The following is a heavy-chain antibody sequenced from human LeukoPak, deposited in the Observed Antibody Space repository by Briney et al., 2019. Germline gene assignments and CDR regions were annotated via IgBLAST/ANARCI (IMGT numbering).Heavy chain of an antibody. Sequence: LTGVSLRLSCAASGFTFSSYAMSWVRQTPGKGLQWLAAIGGSDGSTYFADSVKGRLTISRDNSKNTLYLQINSLTDEDTAIYYCAKDTVVAGIWYFDLWGRGTLVTVSS. V-gene: IGHV3-23*01. CDR2: IGGSDGST. CDR3: AKDTVVAGIWYFDL. CDR1: GFTFSSYA. D-gene: IGHD6-19*01. J-gene: IGHJ2*01.